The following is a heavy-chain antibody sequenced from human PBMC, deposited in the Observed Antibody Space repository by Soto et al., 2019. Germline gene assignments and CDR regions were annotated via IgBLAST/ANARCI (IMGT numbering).Heavy chain of an antibody. J-gene: IGHJ4*02. Sequence: PSETLSLTCTVSGGSISSGAYYWSWIRQHPGKGLEWIGYIYYSGSTYYNPSFESRVTLSVDTSRNQFSLKVSSVTAADTAVYYCARANYFDSSGPFDYWGPGTLVTVSS. CDR1: GGSISSGAYY. D-gene: IGHD3-22*01. V-gene: IGHV4-31*03. CDR2: IYYSGST. CDR3: ARANYFDSSGPFDY.